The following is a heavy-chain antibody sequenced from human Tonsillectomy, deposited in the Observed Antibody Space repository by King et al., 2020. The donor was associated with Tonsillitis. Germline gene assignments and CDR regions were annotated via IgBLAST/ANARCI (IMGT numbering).Heavy chain of an antibody. CDR1: GFTFSSYS. CDR3: AREYEVRGPFDY. D-gene: IGHD3-10*01. V-gene: IGHV3-21*01. Sequence: VQLVESGGVLVKPGGSLRLSCAASGFTFSSYSMNWVRQAPGKGLEWVSSISSSSSYIYYVDSVKGRFTISRDNAKNSLYLQMNSLRAEDTAVYYCAREYEVRGPFDYWGQGTLVTVSS. J-gene: IGHJ4*02. CDR2: ISSSSSYI.